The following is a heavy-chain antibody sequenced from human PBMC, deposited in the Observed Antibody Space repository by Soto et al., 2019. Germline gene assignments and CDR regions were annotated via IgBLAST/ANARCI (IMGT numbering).Heavy chain of an antibody. J-gene: IGHJ3*02. V-gene: IGHV4-39*01. CDR1: GGSLSSSSYY. Sequence: SETLSVTCTVSGGSLSSSSYYWGWIRQPPGKGLEWVGSIYYSGSTYYNPSLKSRVTISVDTSKNQFSLKLSSVTAADTAVYYCARHPSSSYCSSTSCNHDAFDIWGQGTMVTVSS. CDR3: ARHPSSSYCSSTSCNHDAFDI. CDR2: IYYSGST. D-gene: IGHD2-2*01.